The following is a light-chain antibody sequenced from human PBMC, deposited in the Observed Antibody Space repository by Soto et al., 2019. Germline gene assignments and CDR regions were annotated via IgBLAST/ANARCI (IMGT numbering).Light chain of an antibody. V-gene: IGLV3-21*04. CDR2: YHS. CDR3: QVWDGSSDQVV. Sequence: SSELTQPPSVSVAPGKTARMTCGGNNIGSKSVNWYQQKPGQAPVLIIYYHSDRPSGIPERFSGSNSGNTATLTISRVEAGDEADYYCQVWDGSSDQVVFGGGTKVTVL. J-gene: IGLJ2*01. CDR1: NIGSKS.